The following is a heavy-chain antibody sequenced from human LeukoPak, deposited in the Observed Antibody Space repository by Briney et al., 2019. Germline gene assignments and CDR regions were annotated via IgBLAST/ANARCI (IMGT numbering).Heavy chain of an antibody. Sequence: GESLKISCKGSGYTFTNYWIGWVRQMPGKGLEFMGIIYPRDSDTRYSPSFQGQVTISVDKSINTAYLQWSSLKASDSAMYYCARAGYSNRWDGVDYWGQGTLVTVSS. CDR3: ARAGYSNRWDGVDY. CDR2: IYPRDSDT. D-gene: IGHD2/OR15-2a*01. V-gene: IGHV5-51*01. J-gene: IGHJ4*02. CDR1: GYTFTNYW.